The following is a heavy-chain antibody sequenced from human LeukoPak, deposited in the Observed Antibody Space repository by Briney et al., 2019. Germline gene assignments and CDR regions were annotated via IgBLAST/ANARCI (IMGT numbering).Heavy chain of an antibody. D-gene: IGHD6-19*01. V-gene: IGHV3-21*01. CDR1: GFTFSSYS. CDR2: ITSSSGYL. Sequence: GGSLRLSCAASGFTFSSYSMNWVRQAPGKGLEWVSSITSSSGYLYFADSVKGRFTISRDNAKNSLYLQMNSLRAEDTAVYYCARPIAVAGVGNAFDIWGQGTMVTVSS. J-gene: IGHJ3*02. CDR3: ARPIAVAGVGNAFDI.